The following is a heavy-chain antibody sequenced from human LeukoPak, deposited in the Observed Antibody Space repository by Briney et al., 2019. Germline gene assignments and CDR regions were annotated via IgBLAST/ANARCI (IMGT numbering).Heavy chain of an antibody. V-gene: IGHV3-49*03. CDR1: GFTFGDYA. Sequence: GGSLRLSCTASGFTFGDYAMSWFRQAPGKGLEWVGFIRSKAYGGTTEYAASVKGRFTISRDNAKNSLYLQMNSLRAEDTAVYYCAREATGFDPWGQGTLVTVSS. CDR2: IRSKAYGGTT. J-gene: IGHJ5*02. CDR3: AREATGFDP.